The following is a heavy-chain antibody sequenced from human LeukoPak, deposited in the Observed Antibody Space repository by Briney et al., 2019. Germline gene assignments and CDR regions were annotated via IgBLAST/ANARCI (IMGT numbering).Heavy chain of an antibody. Sequence: ASVKVSCKASGYTFTSYGISWVRQAPGQGLEWMGWISAYNGNTNYAQKLQGRVTMTRDTSTSTVYMELSSLRSEDTAMYYCAREPPGAYSFDYWGQGALVTVSS. CDR2: ISAYNGNT. CDR1: GYTFTSYG. J-gene: IGHJ4*02. CDR3: AREPPGAYSFDY. V-gene: IGHV1-18*01.